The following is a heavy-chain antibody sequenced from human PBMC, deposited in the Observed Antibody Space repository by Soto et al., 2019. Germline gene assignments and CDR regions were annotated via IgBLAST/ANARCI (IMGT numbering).Heavy chain of an antibody. CDR2: INQDGSET. V-gene: IGHV3-7*03. CDR3: AREYKIMWFGGSERGKNWFGP. Sequence: GGSLRLSCEASEFTFKSYWMSWVRQAPGKGLEWVANINQDGSETHYAESVKGRFYISRDNAKDSVFLQLNSLRVDDSAVYFCAREYKIMWFGGSERGKNWFGPWGQGIQVTVSS. D-gene: IGHD3-10*01. CDR1: EFTFKSYW. J-gene: IGHJ5*02.